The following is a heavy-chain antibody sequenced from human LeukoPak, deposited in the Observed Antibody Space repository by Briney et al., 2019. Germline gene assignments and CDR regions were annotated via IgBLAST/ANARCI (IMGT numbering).Heavy chain of an antibody. V-gene: IGHV4-30-2*01. CDR2: IYHSGST. J-gene: IGHJ4*02. D-gene: IGHD1-26*01. Sequence: PSETLSLTCTVSGGSISSYSWSWIRQPPGKGLEWIGYIYHSGSTYYNPSLKSRVTISVDRSKNQFSLKLSSVTAADTAVYYCAREGVGATMAIDYWGQGALVTVSS. CDR1: GGSISSYS. CDR3: AREGVGATMAIDY.